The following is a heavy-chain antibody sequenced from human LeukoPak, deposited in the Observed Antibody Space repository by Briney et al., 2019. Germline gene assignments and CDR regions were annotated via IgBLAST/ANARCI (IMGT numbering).Heavy chain of an antibody. J-gene: IGHJ5*02. D-gene: IGHD2-2*01. V-gene: IGHV1-69*04. Sequence: GASVKVSCTASGGTFSSYAISWVRQAPGQGLEWMGRIIPILGIANYAQKFQGRVTITADKSTSTAYMELSSLRSEDTAVYYCARDRCSSTSCKNWFDPWGQGTLVTVSS. CDR2: IIPILGIA. CDR3: ARDRCSSTSCKNWFDP. CDR1: GGTFSSYA.